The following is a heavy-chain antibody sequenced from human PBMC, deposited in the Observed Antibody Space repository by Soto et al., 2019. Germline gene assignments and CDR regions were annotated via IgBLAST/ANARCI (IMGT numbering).Heavy chain of an antibody. J-gene: IGHJ4*01. Sequence: GGSLRLSCAASGFTFTNAWINWVRQAPGKGLEWVGRIKSKTDSGTTDYAEPVKGRFAISRDDSNNMVYLQMNSLKIEDTAVYYCTTDSYSTIIIVRFDYWGHGTLVTVSS. V-gene: IGHV3-15*07. CDR3: TTDSYSTIIIVRFDY. CDR1: GFTFTNAW. D-gene: IGHD3-22*01. CDR2: IKSKTDSGTT.